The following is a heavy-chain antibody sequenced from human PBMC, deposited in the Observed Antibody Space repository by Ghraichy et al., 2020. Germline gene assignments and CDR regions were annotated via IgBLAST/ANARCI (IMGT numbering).Heavy chain of an antibody. Sequence: SETLSLTCAVYGGSFSGYYWSWIRQPPGKGLEWIGEINHSGSTNYNPSLKSRVTISVDTSKNQFSLKLSSVTAADTAVYYCARGLTYYDYIWGSYREEPPLLWGQGTLVTVSS. CDR2: INHSGST. V-gene: IGHV4-34*01. J-gene: IGHJ4*02. CDR1: GGSFSGYY. D-gene: IGHD3-16*02. CDR3: ARGLTYYDYIWGSYREEPPLL.